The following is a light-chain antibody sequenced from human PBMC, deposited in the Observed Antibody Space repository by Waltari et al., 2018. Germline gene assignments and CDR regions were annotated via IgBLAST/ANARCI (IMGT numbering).Light chain of an antibody. CDR2: DVS. CDR1: SSDVGCYNS. J-gene: IGLJ2*01. CDR3: SSYSRTSTLVV. V-gene: IGLV2-14*03. Sequence: QSALTQPASVSGSPGQSITFSCTGDSSDVGCYNSVSWYQQQPGKAPRLMIYDVSIRPSGVSNRFSGSKSGNTASLTISGLQAEDEADYYCSSYSRTSTLVVFGGGTKLAVL.